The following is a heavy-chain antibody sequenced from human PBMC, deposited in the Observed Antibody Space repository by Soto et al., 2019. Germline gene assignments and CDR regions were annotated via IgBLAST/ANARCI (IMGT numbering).Heavy chain of an antibody. CDR2: INHSGST. CDR1: GGSFSGYY. CDR3: ARGVMVRGVTPYYYYYGMDV. Sequence: SETLSLTCAVYGGSFSGYYWSWIRQPPGKWLVWIGEINHSGSTNYNPSLRSRVTISVDTSKNQFSLKLSSVTAADTAVYYCARGVMVRGVTPYYYYYGMDVWGQGXTVT. D-gene: IGHD3-10*01. J-gene: IGHJ6*02. V-gene: IGHV4-34*01.